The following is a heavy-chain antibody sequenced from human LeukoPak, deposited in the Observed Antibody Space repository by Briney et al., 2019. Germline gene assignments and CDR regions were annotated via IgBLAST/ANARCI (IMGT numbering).Heavy chain of an antibody. Sequence: GGSLRLSCAASGFTFSNYGMHWVRQAPGKGLEWVSCISTRSTYIYYADSVKGRFTISRDNAKNSLYLQMNSLRAEDTAVYYCARARGRSINDAFDIWGQGTMVTVSS. D-gene: IGHD3-16*01. CDR1: GFTFSNYG. J-gene: IGHJ3*02. V-gene: IGHV3-21*01. CDR3: ARARGRSINDAFDI. CDR2: ISTRSTYI.